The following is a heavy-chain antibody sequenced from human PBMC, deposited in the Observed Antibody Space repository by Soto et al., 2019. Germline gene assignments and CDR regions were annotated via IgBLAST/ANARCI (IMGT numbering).Heavy chain of an antibody. CDR1: GYTFTSYA. Sequence: ASVKVSCKASGYTFTSYAMHWVRQAPGQRLEWMGWINAGNANTKYSQKFQGRVTITRDTSASTAYMELSSLRSEDTAVYYCARVKYYYDSSSPTPHNAFDIWGQGTMVTVSS. J-gene: IGHJ3*02. CDR2: INAGNANT. D-gene: IGHD3-22*01. V-gene: IGHV1-3*01. CDR3: ARVKYYYDSSSPTPHNAFDI.